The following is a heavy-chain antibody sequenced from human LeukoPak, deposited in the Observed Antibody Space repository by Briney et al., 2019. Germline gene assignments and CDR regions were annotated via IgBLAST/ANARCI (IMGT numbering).Heavy chain of an antibody. J-gene: IGHJ4*02. Sequence: GGSLRLSCAASGFTFSSYSMNWVRQAPGTGLEWVSLISATSGTIYYADSVRGRFTISRDNAKNSLFLQMNSLRAEDTAVYYCAKSDNYDYWGQGTLVTVSS. CDR3: AKSDNYDY. D-gene: IGHD1-1*01. CDR1: GFTFSSYS. CDR2: ISATSGTI. V-gene: IGHV3-48*01.